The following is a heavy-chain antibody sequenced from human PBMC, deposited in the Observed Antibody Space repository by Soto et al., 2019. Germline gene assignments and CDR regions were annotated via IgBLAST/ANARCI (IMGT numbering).Heavy chain of an antibody. D-gene: IGHD2-8*01. V-gene: IGHV3-53*01. CDR3: ARESVCYSTGGFDY. J-gene: IGHJ4*02. Sequence: EVQLVESGGGLIQTGGSLRLSCAASGFTVSSNYMSWVRQAPGEGLEWVSVIYSGGSTYYADSVKGRFTTARDNSKNTLYLQMNSLRAEYTAVYYCARESVCYSTGGFDYWGQGTLVTVSS. CDR1: GFTVSSNY. CDR2: IYSGGST.